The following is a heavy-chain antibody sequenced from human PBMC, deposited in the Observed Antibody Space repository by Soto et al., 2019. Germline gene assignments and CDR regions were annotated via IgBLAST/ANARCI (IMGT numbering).Heavy chain of an antibody. CDR3: AIYKAGAGGNGF. J-gene: IGHJ4*02. Sequence: QVHLQESGPGLIKPSETLSLTCSVSGASVTSDSYHWTWIRQPPGKGLEWIGQTGSTNYNASLKSRITISVDTSKNQCSLNLDSVTAADTAIYYCAIYKAGAGGNGFWGQGTLVIVSS. CDR2: QTGST. CDR1: GASVTSDSYH. V-gene: IGHV4-61*01. D-gene: IGHD6-19*01.